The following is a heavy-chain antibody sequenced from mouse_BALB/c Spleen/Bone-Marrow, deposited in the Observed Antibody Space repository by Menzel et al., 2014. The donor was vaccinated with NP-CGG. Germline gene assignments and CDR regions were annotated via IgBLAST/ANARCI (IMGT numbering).Heavy chain of an antibody. CDR3: ARVTTDWYFDV. D-gene: IGHD1-1*01. CDR1: GYSFTGYF. J-gene: IGHJ1*01. Sequence: EVMLVESGPELVKPGASVQISCKASGYSFTGYFMNWVMQSHGKSLEWIGRINPYNGDTFYNQKFKGKATLTVDKSSSTAHMELRSLASEDSAVYYCARVTTDWYFDVWGAGTTVTVSS. CDR2: INPYNGDT. V-gene: IGHV1-20*02.